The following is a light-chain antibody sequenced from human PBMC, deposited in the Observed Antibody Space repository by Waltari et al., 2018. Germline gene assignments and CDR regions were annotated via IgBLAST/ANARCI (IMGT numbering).Light chain of an antibody. Sequence: ILLTQSPATLSVSPGERATLSCRASQNIDTRLAWYQNKPGQAPRLRIYGASTRAADIPARFSGRWFGTDFSLTINSLQSEDFAVYHCQQYLQWPPAITFGPVTRLDVK. CDR2: GAS. V-gene: IGKV3-15*01. CDR1: QNIDTR. J-gene: IGKJ5*01. CDR3: QQYLQWPPAIT.